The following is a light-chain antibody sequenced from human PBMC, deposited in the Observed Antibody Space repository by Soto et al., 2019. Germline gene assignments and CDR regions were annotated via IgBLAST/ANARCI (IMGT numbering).Light chain of an antibody. CDR3: QQYNSYPYT. CDR1: HIISSW. CDR2: DAS. J-gene: IGKJ2*01. V-gene: IGKV1-5*01. Sequence: DIQMTQSPSTLSASVGDRVTITCRASHIISSWLAWYQQKPGKAPEVMIYDASSLESGVPSRFSGSGSGTEFTLTISSLQPDDFATYYCQQYNSYPYTFGQGTKVDIK.